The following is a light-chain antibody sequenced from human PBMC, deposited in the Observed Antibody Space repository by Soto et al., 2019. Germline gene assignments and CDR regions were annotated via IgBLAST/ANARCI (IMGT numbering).Light chain of an antibody. J-gene: IGKJ5*01. V-gene: IGKV1-5*03. CDR1: ESISRW. CDR3: QHGTRFSIC. CDR2: KAS. Sequence: TQSPSTLSASVGDRVTITCRASESISRWLAWYQQKPGKAPKLLIYKASSLESGVPSRFSGSGSGTEFTPTINSLQAEDVATDNSQHGTRFSICFAEGTRLEIK.